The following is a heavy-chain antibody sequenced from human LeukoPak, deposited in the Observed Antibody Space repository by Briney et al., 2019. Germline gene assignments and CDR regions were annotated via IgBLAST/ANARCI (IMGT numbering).Heavy chain of an antibody. CDR2: ISSSSSTI. Sequence: GGSLRLSCAASGFTFSSYSMNWVRQVPGKGLEWVSYISSSSSTIYYADSVKGRFTISRDNAKHSLYLQMNSLRDEDTAVYYCASVQGTIFGVVNLDYWGQGTLVTVSS. D-gene: IGHD3-3*01. J-gene: IGHJ4*02. V-gene: IGHV3-48*02. CDR1: GFTFSSYS. CDR3: ASVQGTIFGVVNLDY.